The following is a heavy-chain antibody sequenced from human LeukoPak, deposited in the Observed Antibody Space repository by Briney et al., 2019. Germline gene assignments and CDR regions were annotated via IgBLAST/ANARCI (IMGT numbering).Heavy chain of an antibody. CDR3: TTGGLVGATLDDAFDI. D-gene: IGHD1-26*01. CDR2: IKSKTDGGTT. Sequence: PGGSLRLSCAASGFTFSNAWMSWVRQAPGKGLEWVGRIKSKTDGGTTDYAAPVKGRFTISRDGSKNTLYLQMNSLKTEDTAVYYCTTGGLVGATLDDAFDIWGQGTMVTVSS. V-gene: IGHV3-15*01. J-gene: IGHJ3*02. CDR1: GFTFSNAW.